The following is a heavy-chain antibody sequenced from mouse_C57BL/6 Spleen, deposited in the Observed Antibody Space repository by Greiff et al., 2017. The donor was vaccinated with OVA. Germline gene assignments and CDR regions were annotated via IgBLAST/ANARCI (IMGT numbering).Heavy chain of an antibody. J-gene: IGHJ4*01. CDR2: IDPETGGT. Sequence: QVQLKQSGAELVRPGASVTLSCKASGYTFTDYEMHWVKQTPVHGLEWIGAIDPETGGTAYNQKFKGKAILTADKSSSTAYMELRSLTSEDSAVYYCTRWAYGSGYYAMDYWGQGTSVTVSS. D-gene: IGHD1-1*01. CDR1: GYTFTDYE. V-gene: IGHV1-15*01. CDR3: TRWAYGSGYYAMDY.